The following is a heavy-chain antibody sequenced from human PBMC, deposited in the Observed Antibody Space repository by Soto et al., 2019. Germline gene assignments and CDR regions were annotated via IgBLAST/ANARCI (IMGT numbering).Heavy chain of an antibody. Sequence: EVQLVESGGGLVKPGGSLRLSCAASGFTFSNAWMSWVRQAPGKGLEWVGRIKSKTDGGTTDYAAPVKGRFTISRDDSKNTLYLQMNSLNTEDTAVYYCTTDLLSFWGGSYYGQSTNDAFDIWGQGTMVTVSS. CDR2: IKSKTDGGTT. V-gene: IGHV3-15*01. J-gene: IGHJ3*02. CDR1: GFTFSNAW. CDR3: TTDLLSFWGGSYYGQSTNDAFDI. D-gene: IGHD1-26*01.